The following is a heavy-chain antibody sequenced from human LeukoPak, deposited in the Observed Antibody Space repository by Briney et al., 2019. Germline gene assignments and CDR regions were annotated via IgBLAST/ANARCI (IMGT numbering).Heavy chain of an antibody. CDR2: INHSGST. CDR3: AREFSTGGPYGSGSQMVDY. Sequence: SETLSLTCAVYGGSFSGYYWSWIRQPPGKGLEWIGEINHSGSTNYNPSLKSRVIISVDTSKNQFSLKLSSVTAADTAVYYCAREFSTGGPYGSGSQMVDYWGQGTLVTVSS. D-gene: IGHD3-10*01. CDR1: GGSFSGYY. V-gene: IGHV4-34*01. J-gene: IGHJ4*02.